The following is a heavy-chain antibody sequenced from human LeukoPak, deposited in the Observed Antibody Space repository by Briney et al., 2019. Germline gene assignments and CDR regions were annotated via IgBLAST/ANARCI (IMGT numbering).Heavy chain of an antibody. D-gene: IGHD6-19*01. CDR1: GFTVSSNY. CDR3: ARDRLVTVAGYYYYHGTDV. Sequence: GGSLRLSCAASGFTVSSNYMNWVRQAPGKGLEWVSVIYSGGTTYYADSVKGRFTISRDNSKNTLYLQMNSLRADDTAVYYCARDRLVTVAGYYYYHGTDVWGQGTTVTVSS. CDR2: IYSGGTT. V-gene: IGHV3-53*01. J-gene: IGHJ6*02.